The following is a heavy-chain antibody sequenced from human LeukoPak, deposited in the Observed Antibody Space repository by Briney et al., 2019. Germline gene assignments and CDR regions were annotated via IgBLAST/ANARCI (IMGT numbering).Heavy chain of an antibody. D-gene: IGHD6-6*01. CDR3: AREGQQVVPSYYYYYMDV. CDR1: GFTFSSYW. CDR2: IKQGGNEK. J-gene: IGHJ6*03. Sequence: GGSLRLSCAASGFTFSSYWMSWVRQAPGKGLAWVANIKQGGNEKYYVDSVKGRFTISRDNAKSSLYLQMNSLRAEDTAIYYCAREGQQVVPSYYYYYMDVWGKGTTVTVSS. V-gene: IGHV3-7*01.